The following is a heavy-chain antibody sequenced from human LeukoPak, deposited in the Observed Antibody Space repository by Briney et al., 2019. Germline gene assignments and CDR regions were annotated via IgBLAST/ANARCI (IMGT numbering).Heavy chain of an antibody. Sequence: GESLKISCKGSGYSFTSYWISWVRQVPGKGLEWMGRIDPSDSYTNYSPSFQGHVTISADKSISTAYLQWSSLKASDTAMYYCASDTSGYSYGFAWFDPWGQGTLVTVSS. CDR2: IDPSDSYT. J-gene: IGHJ5*02. D-gene: IGHD5-18*01. V-gene: IGHV5-10-1*01. CDR1: GYSFTSYW. CDR3: ASDTSGYSYGFAWFDP.